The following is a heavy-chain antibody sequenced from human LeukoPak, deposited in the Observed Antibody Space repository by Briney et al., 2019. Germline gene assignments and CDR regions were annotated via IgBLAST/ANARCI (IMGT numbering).Heavy chain of an antibody. J-gene: IGHJ6*02. D-gene: IGHD3-3*01. CDR2: ISSSGNII. CDR3: AKDGGGSLEWLPPMDV. V-gene: IGHV3-48*01. CDR1: GFTFSSYS. Sequence: PGGSLRLSCAASGFTFSSYSMNWVRQAPGRGLEWVSYISSSGNIIFYADSVKGRFTISRDNAKNSLYLRMNRLRGEDTAVYYCAKDGGGSLEWLPPMDVWGQGTTVTVSS.